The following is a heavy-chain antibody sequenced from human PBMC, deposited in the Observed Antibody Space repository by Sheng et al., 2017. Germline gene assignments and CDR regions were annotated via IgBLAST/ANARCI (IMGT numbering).Heavy chain of an antibody. CDR3: AKEVRIGVGAYDI. J-gene: IGHJ3*02. Sequence: EVQLVASGGGLVQPGGSLRLSCAASGFSFSAYWMHWVRQAPGKGLVWVSRISNDVSTTNYADFVKGRFTISRDNAKNTLYLQMNSLGAEDTAMYYCAKEVRIGVGAYDIWDQGTMVTVSS. V-gene: IGHV3-74*01. CDR2: ISNDVSTT. CDR1: GFSFSAYW. D-gene: IGHD2-21*01.